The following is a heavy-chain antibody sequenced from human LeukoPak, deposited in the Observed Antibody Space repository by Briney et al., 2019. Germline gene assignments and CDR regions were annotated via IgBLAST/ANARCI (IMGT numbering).Heavy chain of an antibody. V-gene: IGHV1-46*01. CDR1: GYTFTSYD. J-gene: IGHJ4*02. Sequence: ASVKVSCKASGYTFTSYDINWVRQAPGQGLEWMGIINPSGGSISYAQKFQGRVTMTRDTSTSTVYMELSSLRSEDTAVYYCARDVVVAAISLEFDYWGQGTLVTVSS. CDR3: ARDVVVAAISLEFDY. CDR2: INPSGGSI. D-gene: IGHD2-15*01.